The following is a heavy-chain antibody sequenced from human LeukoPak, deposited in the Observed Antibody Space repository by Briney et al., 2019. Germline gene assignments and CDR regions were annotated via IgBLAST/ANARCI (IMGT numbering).Heavy chain of an antibody. D-gene: IGHD2-21*01. CDR2: ISTSGST. Sequence: SETLSLTCNVSGGSISNYYWSWIRQPAWKGLEWIGRISTSGSTNYSPSLKSRVTMSVDTSKNQFSLKLSSVTAADTAVYYCARDSQSVWPDYYYGMDVWGQGTTVTVSS. J-gene: IGHJ6*02. CDR1: GGSISNYY. CDR3: ARDSQSVWPDYYYGMDV. V-gene: IGHV4-4*07.